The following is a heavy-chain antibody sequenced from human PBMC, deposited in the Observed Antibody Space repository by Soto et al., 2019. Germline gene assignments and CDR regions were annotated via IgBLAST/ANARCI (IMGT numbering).Heavy chain of an antibody. CDR2: IYYSGST. J-gene: IGHJ4*02. D-gene: IGHD3-22*01. CDR3: ARRGFSSGYYYFDY. Sequence: SETLSLTCTVSGGSISSNYWSWIRQPPGKGLEWIGYIYYSGSTNYNPSLKSRVTILEDTSKNQFSLKLSSVTAADTAVYYCARRGFSSGYYYFDYWGQGTLVTVSS. CDR1: GGSISSNY. V-gene: IGHV4-59*08.